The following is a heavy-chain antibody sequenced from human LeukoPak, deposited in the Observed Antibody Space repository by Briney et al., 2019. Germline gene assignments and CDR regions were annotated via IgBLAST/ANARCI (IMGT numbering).Heavy chain of an antibody. J-gene: IGHJ6*02. V-gene: IGHV3-21*01. CDR3: AGEEAAAYGMDV. Sequence: GGSLRLSCAASGFTFSSYSMNWVRQAPGKGLEWVSSISSSSSYIYYADSVKGRFTISRDNAKNSLYLQMNSLRAEDTAVYYCAGEEAAAYGMDVWGQGTTVTVSS. CDR1: GFTFSSYS. CDR2: ISSSSSYI. D-gene: IGHD2-2*01.